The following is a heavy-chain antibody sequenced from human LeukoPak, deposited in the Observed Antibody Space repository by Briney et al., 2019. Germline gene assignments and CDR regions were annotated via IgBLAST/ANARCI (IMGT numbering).Heavy chain of an antibody. CDR1: GGSISSSSYY. Sequence: MSSETLSLTCTVSGGSISSSSYYWGWIRQPPGKGLEWIGSIYYSGSTYYNPSLKSRVTISVDTSKNQFSLKLSSVTAADTAVYYCARGFPGIAAAGPNLGWFDPWGQGTLVTVSS. J-gene: IGHJ5*02. D-gene: IGHD6-13*01. CDR3: ARGFPGIAAAGPNLGWFDP. V-gene: IGHV4-39*01. CDR2: IYYSGST.